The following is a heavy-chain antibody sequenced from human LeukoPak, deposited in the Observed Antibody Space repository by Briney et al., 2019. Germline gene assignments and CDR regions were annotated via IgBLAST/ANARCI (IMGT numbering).Heavy chain of an antibody. CDR1: GGSFSGYY. CDR3: ARFYYGDFNFDY. D-gene: IGHD4-17*01. CDR2: IYHSGST. Sequence: SETLSLTCAVYGGSFSGYYWSWIRQPPGKGLEWIGEIYHSGSTNYNPSLKSRVTISVDKSKNQFSLKLSSVTAADTAVYYCARFYYGDFNFDYWGQGTLVTVSS. J-gene: IGHJ4*02. V-gene: IGHV4-34*01.